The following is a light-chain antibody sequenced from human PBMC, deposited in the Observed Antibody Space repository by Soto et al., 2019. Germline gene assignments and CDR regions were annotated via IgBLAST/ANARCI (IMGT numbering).Light chain of an antibody. V-gene: IGKV3-20*01. J-gene: IGKJ1*01. CDR1: QSVTSRY. CDR2: HAY. Sequence: EFLFTQSAGTLSVSPGESATPSCRSSQSVTSRYLAWYQQMHGQAPRLIIYHAYTRATGIQARFSGSGSGTDFTLTISRMETEDFAAYYCKKYGTSHRTFGQGNKVDIK. CDR3: KKYGTSHRT.